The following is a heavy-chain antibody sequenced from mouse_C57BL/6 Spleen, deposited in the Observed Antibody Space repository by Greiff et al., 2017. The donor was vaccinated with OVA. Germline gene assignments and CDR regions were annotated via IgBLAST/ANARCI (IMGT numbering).Heavy chain of an antibody. Sequence: VQLQQSGAELVKPGASVKLSCTASGFNIKDYYMHWVKQRPEQGLEWIGRIDPADGEPKYAPKFQGKATITADTSSNTAYLQLSSLTSEDTAVYYCARTTVVSWYCDVWGTGTTVTVSS. CDR1: GFNIKDYY. D-gene: IGHD1-1*01. CDR2: IDPADGEP. J-gene: IGHJ1*03. CDR3: ARTTVVSWYCDV. V-gene: IGHV14-2*01.